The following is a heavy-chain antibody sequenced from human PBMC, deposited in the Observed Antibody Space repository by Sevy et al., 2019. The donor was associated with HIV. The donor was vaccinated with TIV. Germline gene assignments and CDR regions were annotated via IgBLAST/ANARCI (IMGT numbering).Heavy chain of an antibody. D-gene: IGHD3-3*01. Sequence: GGSLRLSCAASGFTFSSYWMSWVRQAPGKGLEWVANIKQDGSEKYYVDSVKGRFTIPRDNAKNSLYLQMNSLRAEDTAVYYCAREDDFWSGYYPGPGAYWGQGTLVTVSS. V-gene: IGHV3-7*01. J-gene: IGHJ4*02. CDR3: AREDDFWSGYYPGPGAY. CDR1: GFTFSSYW. CDR2: IKQDGSEK.